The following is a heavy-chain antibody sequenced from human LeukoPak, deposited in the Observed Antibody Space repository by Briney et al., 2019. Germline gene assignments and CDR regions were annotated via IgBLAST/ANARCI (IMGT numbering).Heavy chain of an antibody. CDR1: GFTFSSYA. Sequence: GGSLRLSCAASGFTFSSYALNWVRQAPGKGLEWVSSISGSGGSTYYADSVKGRFTISRDNSKNMLYLQMNSLTAEDTAVYYCATGPLAVAGTRDSEFDPWGQGTLVTVSS. V-gene: IGHV3-23*01. CDR3: ATGPLAVAGTRDSEFDP. D-gene: IGHD6-19*01. J-gene: IGHJ5*02. CDR2: ISGSGGST.